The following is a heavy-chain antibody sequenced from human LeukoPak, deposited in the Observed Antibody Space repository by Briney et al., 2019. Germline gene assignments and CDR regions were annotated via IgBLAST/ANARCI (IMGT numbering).Heavy chain of an antibody. CDR1: ADSISSHY. CDR3: ARDLVTVSKGFDI. D-gene: IGHD4-17*01. CDR2: ISYIGST. J-gene: IGHJ3*02. V-gene: IGHV4-59*11. Sequence: SETLSLTCAVSADSISSHYWTWIRQPPGKGPEWIGYISYIGSTNYNPSLKSRVTISIDTSKNQFSLKLSSVTAADTAVYYCARDLVTVSKGFDIWGQAAMVSVSS.